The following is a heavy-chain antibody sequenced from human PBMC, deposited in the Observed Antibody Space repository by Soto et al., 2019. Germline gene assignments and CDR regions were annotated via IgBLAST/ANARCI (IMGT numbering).Heavy chain of an antibody. Sequence: QLQLQESGPGLVKPSETLSLTCTVSGGSISSSSYYWGWIRQPPGKGLEWIGSIYYSGSTYYNPSLKSRVTISVDASKNQFSLKLSSVTAADTAVYYCARRLGLTGYKPSYYYYYMDVWGKGTTVTVSS. CDR3: ARRLGLTGYKPSYYYYYMDV. D-gene: IGHD3-9*01. CDR2: IYYSGST. J-gene: IGHJ6*03. V-gene: IGHV4-39*01. CDR1: GGSISSSSYY.